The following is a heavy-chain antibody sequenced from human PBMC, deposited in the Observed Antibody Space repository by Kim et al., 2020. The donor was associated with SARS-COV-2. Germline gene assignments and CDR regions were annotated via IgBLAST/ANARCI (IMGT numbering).Heavy chain of an antibody. CDR3: ARGLLRQYYFAFDV. Sequence: SETLSLTCTVSGGSISTYYWTWIRQTPGKGLEWIGYIYYVGSTNYNPSLKSRVTISVETSRNEFSLRLSSVTAADTAVYYCARGLLRQYYFAFDVCGQGT. CDR2: IYYVGST. J-gene: IGHJ6*02. D-gene: IGHD5-12*01. V-gene: IGHV4-59*13. CDR1: GGSISTYY.